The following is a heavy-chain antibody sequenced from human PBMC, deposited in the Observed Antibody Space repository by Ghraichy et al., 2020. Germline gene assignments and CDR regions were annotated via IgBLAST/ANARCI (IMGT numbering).Heavy chain of an antibody. V-gene: IGHV3-30*02. CDR2: IRYDGSNK. CDR1: GFTFSSYG. J-gene: IGHJ4*02. Sequence: GESLNISCAASGFTFSSYGMHWVRQAPGKGLEWVAFIRYDGSNKYYADSVKGRFTISRDNSKNTLYLQMNSLRAEDTAVYYCAKSPPYSSGWRWLDYWGQGTLFTVSS. D-gene: IGHD6-19*01. CDR3: AKSPPYSSGWRWLDY.